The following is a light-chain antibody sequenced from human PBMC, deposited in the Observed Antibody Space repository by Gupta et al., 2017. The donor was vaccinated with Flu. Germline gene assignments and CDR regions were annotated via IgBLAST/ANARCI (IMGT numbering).Light chain of an antibody. CDR2: GEN. CDR3: NSRDSSGNHLWV. CDR1: SLRSYY. J-gene: IGLJ3*02. Sequence: SSELTQDPAVSVALGQTVRIPCQGDSLRSYYASWYQQTPGQAPVLVIYGENKRPSGIPDRFSGSRSGNTASLTITGAQAEDEADYYGNSRDSSGNHLWVFGGGTKLTVL. V-gene: IGLV3-19*01.